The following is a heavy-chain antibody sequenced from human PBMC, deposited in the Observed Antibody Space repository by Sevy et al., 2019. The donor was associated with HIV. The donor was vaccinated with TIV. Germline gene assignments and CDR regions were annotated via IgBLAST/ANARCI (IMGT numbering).Heavy chain of an antibody. CDR3: ARDPRMYGDYLLAYFDS. CDR1: GFRFNSYD. V-gene: IGHV3-33*08. CDR2: IGYDGSNK. D-gene: IGHD2-8*01. J-gene: IGHJ4*02. Sequence: GGSLRLSCAASGFRFNSYDMNWVRQAPGKGLEWVAVIGYDGSNKYYADSVKGRFTISRDNSKNTLFLQMDSLRAEDTAVYYCARDPRMYGDYLLAYFDSWGQGTLVTVSS.